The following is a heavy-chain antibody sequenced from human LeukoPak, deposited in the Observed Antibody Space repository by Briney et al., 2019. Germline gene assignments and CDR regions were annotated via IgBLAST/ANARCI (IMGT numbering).Heavy chain of an antibody. J-gene: IGHJ4*02. CDR3: AREGGYHYYDSSGYSDY. Sequence: GASVKVSCKASGYTFTNYDINWVRQATGQGLEWMGWMNPNSGNTGYAQKFQGRVIMTRNTSISTAYMELSSLRSEDTAVYYCAREGGYHYYDSSGYSDYWGQGTLVTVSS. CDR1: GYTFTNYD. V-gene: IGHV1-8*01. CDR2: MNPNSGNT. D-gene: IGHD3-22*01.